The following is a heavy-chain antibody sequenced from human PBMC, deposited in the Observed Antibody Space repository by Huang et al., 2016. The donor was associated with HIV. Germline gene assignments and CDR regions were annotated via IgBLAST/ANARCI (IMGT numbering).Heavy chain of an antibody. CDR2: INHSGST. CDR1: GGSLSGSY. Sequence: QVQLQQWGAGLLKPSETLSLTCAVNGGSLSGSYWTWIRQPPGKGLEWIGQINHSGSTYYNPSLKSRVTISIGTSKNQFSLELSSVTAADSAFYYCARGLSGSGTYQDGFYFFDYWGQGILVTVSS. D-gene: IGHD3-10*01. J-gene: IGHJ4*02. CDR3: ARGLSGSGTYQDGFYFFDY. V-gene: IGHV4-34*01.